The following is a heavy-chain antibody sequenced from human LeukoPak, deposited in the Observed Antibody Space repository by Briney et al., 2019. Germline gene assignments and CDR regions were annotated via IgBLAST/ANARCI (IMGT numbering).Heavy chain of an antibody. CDR2: INHSGST. Sequence: SETLSLTCAVYGGSFSGYYWSWIRQPPGKGLEWIGEINHSGSTNYNPSLKSRVTISVDTSKNQFSLKLSSVTAADTAVYYCARRKNRIRDHAFDIWGQGTMVTVSS. CDR3: ARRKNRIRDHAFDI. D-gene: IGHD2-15*01. V-gene: IGHV4-34*01. J-gene: IGHJ3*02. CDR1: GGSFSGYY.